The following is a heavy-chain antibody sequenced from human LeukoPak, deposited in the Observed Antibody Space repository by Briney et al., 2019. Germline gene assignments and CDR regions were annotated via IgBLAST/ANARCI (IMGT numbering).Heavy chain of an antibody. V-gene: IGHV3-30*04. J-gene: IGHJ6*04. CDR3: AELGITMIGGV. CDR2: ISYDGSNK. Sequence: PGGSLRLSCAAPGFTFSSYAMHWVRQAPGKGLEWVAVISYDGSNKYYADFVKGRFTISRDNSKNTLYLQMNSLRAEDTAVYYCAELGITMIGGVWGKGTTVTISS. CDR1: GFTFSSYA. D-gene: IGHD3-10*02.